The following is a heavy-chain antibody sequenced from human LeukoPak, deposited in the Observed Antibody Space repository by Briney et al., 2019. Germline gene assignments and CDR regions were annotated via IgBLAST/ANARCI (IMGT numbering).Heavy chain of an antibody. CDR3: ARTSCRSSTSCYDIYYYGMDV. V-gene: IGHV3-21*01. CDR1: GFTLSSFA. CDR2: ISSSSSYI. J-gene: IGHJ6*02. D-gene: IGHD2-2*01. Sequence: PGGSLRLSCSASGFTLSSFAMHWVRQAPGKGLEWVSSISSSSSYIYYADSVKGRFTISRDNAKNSLYLQMNSLRAEDTAVYYCARTSCRSSTSCYDIYYYGMDVWGQGTTVTVSS.